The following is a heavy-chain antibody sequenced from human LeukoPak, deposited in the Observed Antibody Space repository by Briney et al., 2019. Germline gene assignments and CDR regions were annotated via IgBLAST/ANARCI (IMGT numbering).Heavy chain of an antibody. V-gene: IGHV4-4*07. CDR3: ARSSGYYYVVYAFDI. CDR1: GGSISSYY. CDR2: IYTSGTT. D-gene: IGHD3-22*01. J-gene: IGHJ3*02. Sequence: SETLSLTCTVSGGSISSYYWSWIRQPAGKGLEWIGRIYTSGTTNYNPYLKSRVNISVDTSKNKFSLKLRSVTAADTAVYYCARSSGYYYVVYAFDIWGQGTMVTVSS.